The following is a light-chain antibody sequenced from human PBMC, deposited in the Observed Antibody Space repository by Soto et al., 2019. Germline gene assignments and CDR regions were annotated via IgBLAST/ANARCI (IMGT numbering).Light chain of an antibody. Sequence: EIVLTQSPATLSLSPGERATLSCRASQSVSSYLAWYQQKPGQAPRLLIYDASNRAAGIPARFSGSGSGTDFTLPISSLEREDFAIYYCQQRSNWPPVTFGGGPKVEIK. CDR3: QQRSNWPPVT. CDR1: QSVSSY. J-gene: IGKJ4*01. CDR2: DAS. V-gene: IGKV3-11*01.